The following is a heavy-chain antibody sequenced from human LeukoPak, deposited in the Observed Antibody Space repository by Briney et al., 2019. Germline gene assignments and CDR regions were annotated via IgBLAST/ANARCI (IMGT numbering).Heavy chain of an antibody. CDR3: ARHFALVVPWGAFDI. Sequence: SETLSLTCTVSRGSIGSDGYYWDWIRQPAGKGLEWIGEINHSGSTNYNPSLKSRVTISVDTSKNQFSLKLSSVTAADTAVYYCARHFALVVPWGAFDIWGQGTMVTVSS. V-gene: IGHV4-39*01. J-gene: IGHJ3*02. CDR2: INHSGST. CDR1: RGSIGSDGYY. D-gene: IGHD2-2*01.